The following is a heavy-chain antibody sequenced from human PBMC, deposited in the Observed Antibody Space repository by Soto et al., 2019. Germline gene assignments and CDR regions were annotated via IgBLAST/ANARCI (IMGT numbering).Heavy chain of an antibody. CDR2: INPKSCCT. Sequence: AVKVSCKASGYTFTDYYIHWVRQAPGQRLEWMGWINPKSCCTNSAKTFQGRVTMTRDTSVNTAYMEASSLRSEDTAVYYFPSPAALVWFGDLTHFDYWGQGSLVSVAS. CDR1: GYTFTDYY. J-gene: IGHJ4*02. D-gene: IGHD3-10*01. CDR3: PSPAALVWFGDLTHFDY. V-gene: IGHV1-2*02.